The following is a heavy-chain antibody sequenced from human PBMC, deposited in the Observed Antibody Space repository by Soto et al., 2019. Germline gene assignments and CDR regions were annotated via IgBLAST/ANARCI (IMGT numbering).Heavy chain of an antibody. Sequence: QVQLQESGPGLVKASQTLSLTCTLSGASVSSAEHYWSWIRQPPGKGLEWVGYTYYSGGSYYNASLQRRVSISVDTSQNQFSLKLTSVTAEDTAVYYCARLSGYDPAGAADKWGPGILVSVSS. CDR3: ARLSGYDPAGAADK. D-gene: IGHD5-12*01. V-gene: IGHV4-30-4*01. CDR1: GASVSSAEHY. CDR2: TYYSGGS. J-gene: IGHJ4*02.